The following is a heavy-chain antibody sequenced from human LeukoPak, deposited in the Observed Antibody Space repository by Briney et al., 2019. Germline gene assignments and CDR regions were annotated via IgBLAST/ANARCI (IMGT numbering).Heavy chain of an antibody. J-gene: IGHJ5*02. Sequence: GGSLRLSCAASGFTFSSYGMSWVRQAPGKGREWVSAISGSGGSTYYADSVKGRFTISRDNSKNTLYLQMNSLRAEDTAVYYCAKDGYGDPNWFDPWGQGALVTVSS. CDR1: GFTFSSYG. CDR3: AKDGYGDPNWFDP. CDR2: ISGSGGST. V-gene: IGHV3-23*01. D-gene: IGHD4-17*01.